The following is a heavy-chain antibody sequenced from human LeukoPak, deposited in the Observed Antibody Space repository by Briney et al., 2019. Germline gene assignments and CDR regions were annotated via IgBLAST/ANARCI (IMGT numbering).Heavy chain of an antibody. D-gene: IGHD1-26*01. CDR2: IYPMDSNT. CDR3: ARRLPSSGSYYPFDY. CDR1: RYTFTSHW. Sequence: GEPLNISGQGPRYTFTSHWIAWVRQLPGRGLKWIRIIYPMDSNTRYSPSFQGQVTISADKSITTAYLQWSSLKPSDTAMYYCARRLPSSGSYYPFDYWGQGTLVTVSS. J-gene: IGHJ4*02. V-gene: IGHV5-51*01.